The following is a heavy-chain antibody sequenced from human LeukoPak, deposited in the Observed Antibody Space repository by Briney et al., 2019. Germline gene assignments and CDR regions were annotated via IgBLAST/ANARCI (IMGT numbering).Heavy chain of an antibody. D-gene: IGHD2-2*01. J-gene: IGHJ5*02. CDR1: GYAFTSYD. CDR2: FNPNSGST. CDR3: ARLVGCGATNCYSPDNWFDP. V-gene: IGHV1-8*01. Sequence: SVKVSCQASGYAFTSYDVNWVRQATGQGLEWMGWFNPNSGSTDSAQKFQGRVTMTANKSISTAYMELNNLRSEDTAVYYCARLVGCGATNCYSPDNWFDPWGQGTLVTVSS.